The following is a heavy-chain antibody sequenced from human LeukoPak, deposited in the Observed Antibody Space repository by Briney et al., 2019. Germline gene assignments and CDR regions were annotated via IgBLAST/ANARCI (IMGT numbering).Heavy chain of an antibody. V-gene: IGHV3-33*06. J-gene: IGHJ4*02. CDR1: GFTFSSYG. CDR3: AKDPTPYVGASAD. CDR2: IWYDGSNK. D-gene: IGHD1-26*01. Sequence: GGSLRLSCAASGFTFSSYGMHWVRQAPGKGLEWVAVIWYDGSNKYYADSVKGRFTFSRDNSKSTLYLQMNSLRAEDTAVYYCAKDPTPYVGASADWGQGTLVTVSS.